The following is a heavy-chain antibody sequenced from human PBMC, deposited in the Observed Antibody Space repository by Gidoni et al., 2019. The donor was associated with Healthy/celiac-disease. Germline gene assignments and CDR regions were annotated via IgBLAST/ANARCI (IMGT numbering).Heavy chain of an antibody. CDR1: GFTFSSYA. Sequence: EVQLLESGGGLVQPGGSLRLSCAASGFTFSSYAMSWVRQAPGKGLEWVSAISGSGGSTYYADSVKGRFTISRDNSKNTLYLQMNSLRAEDTAVYYCAKDGESYCSGGSCYSGREGYFDYWGQGTLVTVSS. V-gene: IGHV3-23*01. D-gene: IGHD2-15*01. CDR3: AKDGESYCSGGSCYSGREGYFDY. J-gene: IGHJ4*02. CDR2: ISGSGGST.